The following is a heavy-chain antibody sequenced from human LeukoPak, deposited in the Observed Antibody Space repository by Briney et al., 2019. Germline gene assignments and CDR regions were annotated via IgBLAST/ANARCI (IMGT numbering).Heavy chain of an antibody. CDR2: IYSGGST. J-gene: IGHJ4*02. CDR1: GFTVSRNY. D-gene: IGHD4-23*01. CDR3: ARDYGGNSRTPI. V-gene: IGHV3-53*01. Sequence: GGSLRLSCAASGFTVSRNYMSWVRQAPGKGLDWVSVIYSGGSTYYADSVKARFTISRDNSKNTLYLQMNSLRAEDTAVYYCARDYGGNSRTPIWGQGTLVTVSS.